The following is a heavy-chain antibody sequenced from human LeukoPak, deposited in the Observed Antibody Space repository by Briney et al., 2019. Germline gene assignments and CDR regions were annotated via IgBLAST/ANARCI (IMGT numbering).Heavy chain of an antibody. J-gene: IGHJ4*02. CDR2: ISYDGSNK. Sequence: GRSLRLSCAASGFTFSSYGMHWVRQAPGKGLEWVAVISYDGSNKYYADSVKGRFTISRDNSKNTLYLQMNSLRAEDTAVYYCAREPPGYWGQGTLVTVSS. CDR1: GFTFSSYG. CDR3: AREPPGY. V-gene: IGHV3-30*03.